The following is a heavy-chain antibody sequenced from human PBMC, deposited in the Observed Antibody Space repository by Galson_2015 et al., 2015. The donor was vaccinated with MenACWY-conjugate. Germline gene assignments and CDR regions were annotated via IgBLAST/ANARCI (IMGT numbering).Heavy chain of an antibody. CDR2: ISSSGTTI. Sequence: SLRLSCAASAFTFSSFEMNWVRQAPGKGLEWVSYISSSGTTIYYSDSVKGRFTISRDNAKNSLYLQMNSLRAEDTAVYYCARLALPGLNWVQGTLVTVSS. V-gene: IGHV3-48*03. J-gene: IGHJ4*02. CDR1: AFTFSSFE. D-gene: IGHD3-9*01. CDR3: ARLALPGLN.